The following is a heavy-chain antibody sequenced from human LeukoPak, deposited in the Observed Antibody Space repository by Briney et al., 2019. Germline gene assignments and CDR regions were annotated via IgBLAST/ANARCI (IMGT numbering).Heavy chain of an antibody. Sequence: SGGSLRLSCAASGFTFSSYSMNWVRQAPGKGLEWVSSISSSSYIYYADSVKGRFTISRDNAKNSLYLQMNSLRAEDTAVYYCARDLNPNYGDYDGFDYWGQGTLVTVSS. D-gene: IGHD4-17*01. CDR2: ISSSSYI. J-gene: IGHJ4*02. CDR1: GFTFSSYS. V-gene: IGHV3-21*01. CDR3: ARDLNPNYGDYDGFDY.